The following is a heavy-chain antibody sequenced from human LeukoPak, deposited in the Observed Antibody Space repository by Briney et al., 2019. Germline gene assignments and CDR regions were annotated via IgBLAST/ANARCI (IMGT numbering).Heavy chain of an antibody. CDR3: ARDRSDSSGWYYFDS. J-gene: IGHJ4*02. Sequence: PSETLSLTCTVSGGSISGYYWSWIRQPPGKGLEWIGYIYYSGTTNYNPSLKSRVTISVDTSKNQFSLRLSSVTAADTAVYYCARDRSDSSGWYYFDSWGQGTVVTVSS. CDR1: GGSISGYY. V-gene: IGHV4-59*01. CDR2: IYYSGTT. D-gene: IGHD6-19*01.